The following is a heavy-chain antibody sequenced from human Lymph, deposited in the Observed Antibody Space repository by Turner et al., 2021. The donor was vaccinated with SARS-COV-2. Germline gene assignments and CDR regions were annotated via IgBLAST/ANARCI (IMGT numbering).Heavy chain of an antibody. CDR3: AREGYCSSTSCYRGQYYYYGMDV. D-gene: IGHD2-2*02. CDR1: GYTFSSYG. J-gene: IGHJ6*02. V-gene: IGHV1-18*04. CDR2: ISVYNGYT. Sequence: QVQLVQSGAEVKKSGASVKDSCRASGYTFSSYGISWVRQAPGQGLEWMGWISVYNGYTNYAQKLQGRVTMTTDTSTSTAYMELRSLRSDDTAVYYCAREGYCSSTSCYRGQYYYYGMDVWGQGTTVTVSS.